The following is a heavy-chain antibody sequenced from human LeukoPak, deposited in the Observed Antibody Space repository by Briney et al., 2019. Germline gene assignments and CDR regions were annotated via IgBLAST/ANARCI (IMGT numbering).Heavy chain of an antibody. J-gene: IGHJ4*02. Sequence: GGSLRLSCATSGFPFETNAMSWVRQAPGKGLEWVATTGNTETFYADSVTGRFTISRDNSKNTVNLQMNRLRVEDTAIYYCAKDWIQFNRVFDCFDSWGQGTLVTVSS. CDR3: AKDWIQFNRVFDCFDS. V-gene: IGHV3-23*01. D-gene: IGHD5-18*01. CDR2: TGNTET. CDR1: GFPFETNA.